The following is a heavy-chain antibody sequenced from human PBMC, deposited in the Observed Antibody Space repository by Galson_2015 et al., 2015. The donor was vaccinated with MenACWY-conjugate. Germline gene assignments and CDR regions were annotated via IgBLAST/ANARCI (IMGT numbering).Heavy chain of an antibody. Sequence: QSGAAVKKPGESLTISCKASGYNFITYWIGWVRQVPGKGLEWVGLISPIDSKTRYSPAFEGRVTISADNSITTAYLQWNSLQASDTAMYYCARHPPGGRGMDVWGQGTTVTVSS. CDR2: ISPIDSKT. D-gene: IGHD1-26*01. J-gene: IGHJ6*02. V-gene: IGHV5-51*01. CDR3: ARHPPGGRGMDV. CDR1: GYNFITYW.